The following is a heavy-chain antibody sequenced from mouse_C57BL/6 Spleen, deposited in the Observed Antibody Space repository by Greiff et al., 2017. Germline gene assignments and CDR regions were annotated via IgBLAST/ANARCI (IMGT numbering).Heavy chain of an antibody. CDR2: IYPGDGDT. CDR1: GYAFSSSW. D-gene: IGHD1-1*01. Sequence: QVQLKESGPELVKPGASVKISCKASGYAFSSSWMNWVKQRPGKGLDWIGRIYPGDGDTNYNGKFKGKATLTADKSASTAYTELSSLTSEDSAVYFCARLTTVVAKDYDYWGQGTTLTVYS. J-gene: IGHJ2*01. V-gene: IGHV1-82*01. CDR3: ARLTTVVAKDYDY.